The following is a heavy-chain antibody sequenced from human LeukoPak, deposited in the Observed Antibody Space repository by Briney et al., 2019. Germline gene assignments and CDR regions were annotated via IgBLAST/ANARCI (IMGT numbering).Heavy chain of an antibody. CDR1: GYTFTSCY. J-gene: IGHJ4*02. D-gene: IGHD2-8*01. V-gene: IGHV1-46*01. Sequence: ASVKVSCKASGYTFTSCYIHWVRQAPGQGLEWMGIIYPGGGSTSYAQKFQGRVTMTRDMSTSTVYMELSSLRSEDTAVYYCARDNDFDYWGQGTLVTVSS. CDR2: IYPGGGST. CDR3: ARDNDFDY.